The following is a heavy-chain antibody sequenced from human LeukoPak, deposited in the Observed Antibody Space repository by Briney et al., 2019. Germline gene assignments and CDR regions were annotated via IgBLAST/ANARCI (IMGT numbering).Heavy chain of an antibody. CDR2: INHNGST. CDR3: AREGTAAAGDGQFDP. J-gene: IGHJ5*02. Sequence: SDTLSLTCAVYGGSFSGYYWRWIRQPPGKGLEWIGEINHNGSTNYNPSPKSRVTISVDSSKNQFYLKLSSATAADTAVYDCAREGTAAAGDGQFDPWGQGTLVTVSS. D-gene: IGHD6-13*01. CDR1: GGSFSGYY. V-gene: IGHV4-34*01.